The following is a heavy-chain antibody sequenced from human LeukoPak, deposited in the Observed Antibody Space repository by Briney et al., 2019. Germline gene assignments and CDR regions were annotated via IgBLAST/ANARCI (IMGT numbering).Heavy chain of an antibody. D-gene: IGHD3-22*01. CDR3: ARHPYYFDGSVNYCFDY. V-gene: IGHV4-39*01. CDR2: IYYSGTT. J-gene: IGHJ4*02. Sequence: SETLSLTCTVSDVSITNGGYFWGWIRQPPGKGLEWIGSIYYSGTTYYNPSLQSRVTISVDTSKNQISLKLSSVTAADTAAYYCARHPYYFDGSVNYCFDYWGQGTLSPSPQ. CDR1: DVSITNGGYF.